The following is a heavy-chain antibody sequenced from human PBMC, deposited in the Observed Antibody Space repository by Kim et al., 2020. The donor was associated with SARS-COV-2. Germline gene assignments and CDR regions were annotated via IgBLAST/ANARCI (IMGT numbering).Heavy chain of an antibody. CDR2: ST. J-gene: IGHJ4*02. D-gene: IGHD1-26*01. CDR3: ARLEVGALYY. V-gene: IGHV3-53*01. Sequence: STYYADSAKGRFTISRDNSKNTLYLQMNSLRAEDTAVYYCARLEVGALYYWGQGTLVTVSS.